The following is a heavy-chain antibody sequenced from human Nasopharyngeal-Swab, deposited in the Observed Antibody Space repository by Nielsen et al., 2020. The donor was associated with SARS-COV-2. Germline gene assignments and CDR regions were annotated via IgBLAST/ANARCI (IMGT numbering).Heavy chain of an antibody. CDR3: ARHGVRGAGGWFYYFDY. D-gene: IGHD6-19*01. Sequence: GESLKISCKGSGYSFTSYWTGWVRQMPGKGLEWVGIIYRGDSDTRYSPSFQGQVTISADKSISTAYLQWSSLKASDTAMYYCARHGVRGAGGWFYYFDYWGQGTLVTVSS. CDR2: IYRGDSDT. V-gene: IGHV5-51*01. CDR1: GYSFTSYW. J-gene: IGHJ4*02.